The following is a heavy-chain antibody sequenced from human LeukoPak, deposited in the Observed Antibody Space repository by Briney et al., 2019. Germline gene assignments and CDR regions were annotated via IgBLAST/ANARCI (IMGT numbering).Heavy chain of an antibody. CDR3: AKDGSSSWPGDFDY. V-gene: IGHV3-9*01. CDR2: ISWNSGSI. CDR1: GFTFDDYA. D-gene: IGHD6-13*01. Sequence: GGSLRLSCAASGFTFDDYAMHWVRQAPGKGLEWVSGISWNSGSIGYADSVKGRFTISRDNAKNSLYLQMNSLRAEDTALYYCAKDGSSSWPGDFDYWGQGTLVTASS. J-gene: IGHJ4*02.